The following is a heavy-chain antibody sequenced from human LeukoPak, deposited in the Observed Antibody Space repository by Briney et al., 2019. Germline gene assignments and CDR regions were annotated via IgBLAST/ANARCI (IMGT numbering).Heavy chain of an antibody. J-gene: IGHJ6*03. V-gene: IGHV1-8*02. CDR1: GYTFTGYY. CDR2: MNPNSGDT. Sequence: ASVKVSCKASGYTFTGYYMHWVRQAPGQGLEWMGWMNPNSGDTGYAQTFLGRVTLTRDTSISTAYMELSSLRSEDTAVYYCARGTDYDLLTGYPDYYYYSMDVWGKGTTVTVSS. CDR3: ARGTDYDLLTGYPDYYYYSMDV. D-gene: IGHD3-9*01.